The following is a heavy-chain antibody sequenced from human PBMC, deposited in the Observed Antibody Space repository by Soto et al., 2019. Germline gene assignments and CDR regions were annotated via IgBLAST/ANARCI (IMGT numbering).Heavy chain of an antibody. CDR3: AVSGYYSILDY. Sequence: PSETLSLTCTVSGGSISSGDYYWSWIRQPPGKGLEWIGYIYYSGGTYYNPSLKSRVTISVDTSKNQFSLKLSSVTAAETAVYYCAVSGYYSILDYWGQGNLVTGSS. V-gene: IGHV4-30-4*01. CDR2: IYYSGGT. CDR1: GGSISSGDYY. D-gene: IGHD5-12*01. J-gene: IGHJ4*02.